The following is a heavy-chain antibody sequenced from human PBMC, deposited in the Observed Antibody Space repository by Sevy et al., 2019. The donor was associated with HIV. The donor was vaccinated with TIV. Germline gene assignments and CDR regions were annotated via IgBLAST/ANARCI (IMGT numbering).Heavy chain of an antibody. D-gene: IGHD3-3*01. CDR2: ISDSGGTT. CDR1: GFTFSSYG. CDR3: AKGDWSGAESYKWVDP. J-gene: IGHJ5*02. Sequence: GGSLRLSCEASGFTFSSYGMTWVRQAPEKGLEWVSSISDSGGTTYYADSVKGRFTISRDNSKNTLYLQVNSLRAEDTATYYCAKGDWSGAESYKWVDPWGQGTLVTVSS. V-gene: IGHV3-23*01.